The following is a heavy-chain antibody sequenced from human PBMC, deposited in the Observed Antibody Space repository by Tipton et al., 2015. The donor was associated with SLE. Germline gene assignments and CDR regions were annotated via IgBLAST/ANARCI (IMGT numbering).Heavy chain of an antibody. J-gene: IGHJ4*02. CDR1: GFTFSSYA. Sequence: SLRLSCAASGFTFSSYAMSWVRQAPGKGLEWVSAISGSGGSTYYADSVTGRFTISRDNSKNTLYLQMNSLRAEDTAVYYCATLPRNPGSAPFDYWGQGTLVTVSS. CDR3: ATLPRNPGSAPFDY. D-gene: IGHD1-14*01. CDR2: ISGSGGST. V-gene: IGHV3-23*01.